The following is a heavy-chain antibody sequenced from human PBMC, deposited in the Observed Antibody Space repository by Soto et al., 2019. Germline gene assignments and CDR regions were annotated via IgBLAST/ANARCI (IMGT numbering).Heavy chain of an antibody. Sequence: GGSLRLSCAASGFTFSSYAMHWVRQAPGKGLEWVAVISYDGSNKYYADSVKGRFTISRDNSKNTLYLQMNSLRAEDTAVYYCARAMIAAARRPLDLWLRQYYYYYSGMDVWGQGTTVTVSS. CDR2: ISYDGSNK. D-gene: IGHD6-13*01. J-gene: IGHJ6*02. CDR3: ARAMIAAARRPLDLWLRQYYYYYSGMDV. CDR1: GFTFSSYA. V-gene: IGHV3-30-3*01.